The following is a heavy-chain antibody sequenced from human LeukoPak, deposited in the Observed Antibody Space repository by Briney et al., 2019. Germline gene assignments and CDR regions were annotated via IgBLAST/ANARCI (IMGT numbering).Heavy chain of an antibody. CDR2: FDPSEGET. CDR3: ARDDRFCSSTSCHKTETGYDY. CDR1: GYTLIQSS. D-gene: IGHD2-2*02. Sequence: APVKLSCKASGYTLIQSSMHWVRQSPGNELEWMGGFDPSEGETIYAQKFQGRVTMTEDTSTDTAYMELSSLRSEDTAVYYCARDDRFCSSTSCHKTETGYDYWGQGTLVTVSS. V-gene: IGHV1-24*01. J-gene: IGHJ4*02.